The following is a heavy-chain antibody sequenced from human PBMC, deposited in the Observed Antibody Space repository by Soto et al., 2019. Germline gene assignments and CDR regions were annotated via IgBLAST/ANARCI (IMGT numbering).Heavy chain of an antibody. J-gene: IGHJ4*02. CDR2: SYYSGST. CDR1: GGSISRYY. D-gene: IGHD4-17*01. Sequence: SVTLRLTCTVSGGSISRYYWSWIRQPPGKGLEWIGYSYYSGSTNYNPSLKSRVTISVDTSKNQFSLKLSSVTAADTAVYDGAREVTKGSNLDSWGQGTLGT. CDR3: AREVTKGSNLDS. V-gene: IGHV4-59*01.